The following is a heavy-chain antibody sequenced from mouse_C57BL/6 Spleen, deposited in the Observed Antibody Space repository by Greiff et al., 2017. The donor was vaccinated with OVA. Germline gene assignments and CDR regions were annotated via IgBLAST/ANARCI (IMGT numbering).Heavy chain of an antibody. V-gene: IGHV5-9*01. CDR1: GFTFSSYT. D-gene: IGHD1-1*01. CDR3: ARRATVPYAMDY. CDR2: ISGGGGNT. Sequence: EVKLVESGGGLVKPGGSLELSCAASGFTFSSYTMSWVRQTPEKRLEWVATISGGGGNTYYPDSVKGRFTISRDNAKNTLYLQMSSLRSEDTALYYCARRATVPYAMDYWGQGTSVTVSS. J-gene: IGHJ4*01.